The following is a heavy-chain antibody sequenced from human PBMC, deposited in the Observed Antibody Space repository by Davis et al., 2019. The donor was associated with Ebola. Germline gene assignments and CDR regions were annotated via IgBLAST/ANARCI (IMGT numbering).Heavy chain of an antibody. D-gene: IGHD2-2*02. V-gene: IGHV3-23*01. CDR3: VRGRYNFDS. CDR1: GFPFSNYA. J-gene: IGHJ4*02. Sequence: GESLKISCAASGFPFSNYAMTWVRQAPGKGLDWVSAISASGDTYYADSVRGRFSISRDNSKNTLYLQMNSLRAEDTAVYYCVRGRYNFDSWGQGTLVTVSS. CDR2: ISASGDT.